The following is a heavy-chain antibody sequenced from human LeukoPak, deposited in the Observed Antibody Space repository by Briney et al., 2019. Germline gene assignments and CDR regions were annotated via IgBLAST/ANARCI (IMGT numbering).Heavy chain of an antibody. V-gene: IGHV3-23*01. CDR1: GFTFSSYG. Sequence: PGGSLRLSCAASGFTFSSYGMSWVRQAPGKGLEWVSAISGSGGSTYYADSVKGRFTISRDNSKNTLYLQMNSLRAEDTAVYYCARTPRLYYYDSSDYYYGHAFDIWGQGTMVTVSS. J-gene: IGHJ3*02. CDR3: ARTPRLYYYDSSDYYYGHAFDI. D-gene: IGHD3-22*01. CDR2: ISGSGGST.